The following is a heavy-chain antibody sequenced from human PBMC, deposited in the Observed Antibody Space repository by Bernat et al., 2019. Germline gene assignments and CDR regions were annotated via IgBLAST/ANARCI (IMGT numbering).Heavy chain of an antibody. CDR3: GGGRWSSTRLPFHWVDP. V-gene: IGHV1-69*06. Sequence: QVQLVQSGAEVKKPGSSVKVSCKASGGTFSSYAISWVRQAPGQGLEWMGGIIPIFGTANYAQKFQGRGNITADKTTSQGYMELSSLRFEETAVYYCGGGRWSSTRLPFHWVDPWGQGTLVTVSS. D-gene: IGHD2-2*01. CDR1: GGTFSSYA. J-gene: IGHJ5*02. CDR2: IIPIFGTA.